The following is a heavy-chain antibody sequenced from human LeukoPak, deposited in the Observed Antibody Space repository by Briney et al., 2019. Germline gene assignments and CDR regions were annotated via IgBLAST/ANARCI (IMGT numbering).Heavy chain of an antibody. D-gene: IGHD2-15*01. V-gene: IGHV3-15*01. CDR3: TTDSGSRNFDC. CDR2: IKSKTDGGTT. CDR1: VFTFSNAW. J-gene: IGHJ4*02. Sequence: PGGSLRLSCAASVFTFSNAWMSWVRQAPGKGLEWVGRIKSKTDGGTTDYAAPVKGRFTISRDDSTNTLYLQMNSLKTEDTAVYYCTTDSGSRNFDCWGQGTLVTVSS.